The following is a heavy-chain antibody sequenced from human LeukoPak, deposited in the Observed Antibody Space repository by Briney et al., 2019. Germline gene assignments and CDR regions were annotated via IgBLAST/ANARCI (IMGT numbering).Heavy chain of an antibody. V-gene: IGHV3-23*01. CDR2: ISGSGGST. Sequence: GGSLRLSCTASGFTFSTYALSWVRQAPGKGLEWVSVISGSGGSTYYADSVKGRFTISRDNSKNTVYLQMNTLRAEDTAVYYCAKVGAYAYGEPDYWGQGTLVTVSS. D-gene: IGHD3-16*01. J-gene: IGHJ4*02. CDR1: GFTFSTYA. CDR3: AKVGAYAYGEPDY.